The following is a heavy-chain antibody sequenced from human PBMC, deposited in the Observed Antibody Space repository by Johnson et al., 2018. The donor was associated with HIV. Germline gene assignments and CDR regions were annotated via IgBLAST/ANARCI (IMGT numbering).Heavy chain of an antibody. CDR2: IGTAGDT. D-gene: IGHD1-26*01. V-gene: IGHV3-13*01. Sequence: VQLVESGGGLVQPGGSLRLSCAASGFTFSSYDMHWVRQATGKGLEWVSAIGTAGDTYYPGSVKGRFTISRDNSKNTLYLQMNSLRAEDTALYYCARRSGTWDAFDIWGQGTMVTVSS. CDR3: ARRSGTWDAFDI. J-gene: IGHJ3*02. CDR1: GFTFSSYD.